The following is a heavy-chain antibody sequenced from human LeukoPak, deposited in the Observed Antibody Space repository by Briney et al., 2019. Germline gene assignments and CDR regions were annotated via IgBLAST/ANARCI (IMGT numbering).Heavy chain of an antibody. CDR3: ARLYYSDSAFDY. CDR2: IYSSGST. J-gene: IGHJ4*01. CDR1: GGAIISSSFY. D-gene: IGHD3-10*01. V-gene: IGHV4-39*01. Sequence: SETLSLTCTVSGGAIISSSFYWVWIRQPPRRGLEWIGSIYSSGSTYYNPSVNSRATISVDTSKKELSLELSSVTAADTSMYYCARLYYSDSAFDYWGQGTLVTVSS.